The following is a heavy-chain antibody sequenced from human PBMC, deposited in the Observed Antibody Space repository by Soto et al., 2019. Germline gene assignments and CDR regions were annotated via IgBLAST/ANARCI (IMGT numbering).Heavy chain of an antibody. D-gene: IGHD3-10*01. CDR2: INVYNGNT. CDR3: ARGVGSGSYYNQYNWFDP. Sequence: GASVKVSCKASGYTFSNFAMHWVRQAPGQRLEWMGWINVYNGNTKYAQKVQGRVTMTTDTSTSTAYMELRSLRSDDTAVYYCARGVGSGSYYNQYNWFDPWGQGTLVTVSS. J-gene: IGHJ5*02. V-gene: IGHV1-3*01. CDR1: GYTFSNFA.